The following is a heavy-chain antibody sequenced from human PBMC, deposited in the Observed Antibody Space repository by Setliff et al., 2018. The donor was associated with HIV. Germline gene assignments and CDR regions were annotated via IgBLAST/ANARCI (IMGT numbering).Heavy chain of an antibody. J-gene: IGHJ6*03. Sequence: SETLSLTCAVYGGSFNGYSWTWIRQPPGKGLEWIGGINHSGSTNYNPSLKSRVTISVDTSKNQFSLTLSSMTAADTAVYYCARDRPPSVRPFPYYYYMDVWGKGTTVTVSS. CDR2: INHSGST. CDR1: GGSFNGYS. V-gene: IGHV4-34*01. D-gene: IGHD1-1*01. CDR3: ARDRPPSVRPFPYYYYMDV.